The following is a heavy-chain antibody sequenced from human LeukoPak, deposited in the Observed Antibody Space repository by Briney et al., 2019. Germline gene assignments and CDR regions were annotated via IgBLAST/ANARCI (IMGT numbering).Heavy chain of an antibody. V-gene: IGHV3-21*01. J-gene: IGHJ4*02. D-gene: IGHD4-23*01. Sequence: PGGSLSLSFAASGFTVSSNYMSWVRRAPGKGLEWVSSISSSSSYIYYADSVKGRFTISRDNAKNSLYLQMNSLRAEDTAVYYCARDFGGDYWGQGTLVTVSS. CDR3: ARDFGGDY. CDR2: ISSSSSYI. CDR1: GFTVSSNY.